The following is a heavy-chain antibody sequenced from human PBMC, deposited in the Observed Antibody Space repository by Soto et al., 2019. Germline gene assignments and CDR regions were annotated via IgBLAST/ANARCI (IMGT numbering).Heavy chain of an antibody. D-gene: IGHD3-10*02. J-gene: IGHJ4*02. CDR2: IYYRVST. CDR3: ARETCSGSYFGFDY. Sequence: QVQLQESGPGLVKPSQTLSLTCTVSGGSISSGGYYWSWIRQHRGKGLEWIGYIYYRVSTYYNPSLKSRVTISVDTSKNRFSLKLSSVTAADTAVYYCARETCSGSYFGFDYWGQVTLVTVSS. V-gene: IGHV4-31*03. CDR1: GGSISSGGYY.